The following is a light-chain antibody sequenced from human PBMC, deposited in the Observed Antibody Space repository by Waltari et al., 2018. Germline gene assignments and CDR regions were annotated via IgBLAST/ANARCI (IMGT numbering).Light chain of an antibody. CDR2: GAS. CDR1: QGIDTD. Sequence: IQMTQSPSSLSASVGDRVSISCRASQGIDTDLTWFQQKPGKAPKSLIYGASILQSGVPSKCSSSGSGTDFTLTISSLQPGDSATYYCQQYNSWPPSFGQGTHLEIK. CDR3: QQYNSWPPS. J-gene: IGKJ2*03. V-gene: IGKV1-16*02.